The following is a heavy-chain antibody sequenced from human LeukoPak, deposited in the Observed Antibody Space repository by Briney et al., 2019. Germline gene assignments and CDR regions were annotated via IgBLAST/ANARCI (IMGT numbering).Heavy chain of an antibody. CDR1: GGSIRSGDYY. J-gene: IGHJ4*02. Sequence: PSETLSLTCSVSGGSIRSGDYYWSWIRQPAGKGLEWIGRISSGGSTNYNPSLMSRVTISIDTSKNHFSLELIFVTAADTAVYYCTRAEDGCSDASCYGYWGQGTLVTVSS. CDR3: TRAEDGCSDASCYGY. CDR2: ISSGGST. V-gene: IGHV4-61*02. D-gene: IGHD2-2*01.